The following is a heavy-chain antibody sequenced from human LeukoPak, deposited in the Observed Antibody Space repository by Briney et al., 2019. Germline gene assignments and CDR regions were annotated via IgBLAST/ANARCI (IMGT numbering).Heavy chain of an antibody. CDR2: IIPVLGTT. V-gene: IGHV1-69*13. CDR3: ATSGGDYYYYSLDV. CDR1: GGTFSRYA. J-gene: IGHJ6*03. D-gene: IGHD3-10*01. Sequence: SVKVSCKASGGTFSRYAISWVRQAPGQGLEWMGGIIPVLGTTNYAQTFQSKVTITADESTSTTYMELSSLTSKDTAVYYCATSGGDYYYYSLDVWGKGTPVTISS.